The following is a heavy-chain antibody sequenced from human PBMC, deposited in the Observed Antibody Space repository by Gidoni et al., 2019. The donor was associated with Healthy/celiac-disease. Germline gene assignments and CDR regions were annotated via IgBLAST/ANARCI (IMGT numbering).Heavy chain of an antibody. CDR1: GYTSTSYA. CDR3: ASLYSSGWYGADY. Sequence: QVQLVQSGAEGQKPGASVKVSCKDSGYTSTSYAMHWVRQAPGQRLEWMGWINAGNGNTKYSQKFQGRVTITRDTSASTAYMELSSLRSEDTAVYYCASLYSSGWYGADYWGQGTLVTVSS. D-gene: IGHD6-19*01. CDR2: INAGNGNT. J-gene: IGHJ4*02. V-gene: IGHV1-3*01.